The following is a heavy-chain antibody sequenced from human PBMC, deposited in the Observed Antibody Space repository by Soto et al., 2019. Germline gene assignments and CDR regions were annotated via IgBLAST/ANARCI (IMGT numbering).Heavy chain of an antibody. V-gene: IGHV4-59*01. CDR2: IYYSGST. Sequence: QVQLQESGPGLVKPSETLSLTCTVSGGSISSYYWSWIRQPPGKGLEWIGYIYYSGSTNYNPSLKSRVTISVDTSKNQFSLKLSSVTAADTAVYYCARDRTAVAGGLFDPWGQGTLVTVSS. CDR3: ARDRTAVAGGLFDP. D-gene: IGHD6-19*01. J-gene: IGHJ5*02. CDR1: GGSISSYY.